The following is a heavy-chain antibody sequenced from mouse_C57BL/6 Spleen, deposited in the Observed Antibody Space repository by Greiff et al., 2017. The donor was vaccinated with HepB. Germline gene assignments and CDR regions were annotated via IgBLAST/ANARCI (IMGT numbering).Heavy chain of an antibody. CDR3: ARDGDYYSNYGDYAMDY. CDR1: GFTFSSYA. Sequence: DVQLQESGGGLVKPGGSLKLSCAASGFTFSSYAMSWVRQTPEKRLEWVATISDGGSYTYYPDNVKGRFTISRDNAKNNLYLQMSHLKSEDTAMYYCARDGDYYSNYGDYAMDYWGQGTSVTVSS. CDR2: ISDGGSYT. V-gene: IGHV5-4*01. J-gene: IGHJ4*01. D-gene: IGHD2-5*01.